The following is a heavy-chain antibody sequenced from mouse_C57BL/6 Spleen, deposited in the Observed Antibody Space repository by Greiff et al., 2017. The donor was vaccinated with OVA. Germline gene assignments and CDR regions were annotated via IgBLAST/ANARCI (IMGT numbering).Heavy chain of an antibody. CDR1: GYTFTSYW. J-gene: IGHJ4*01. CDR3: ASGSSWGNYYAMDY. D-gene: IGHD1-1*01. Sequence: QVQLQQPGAELVRPGSSVKLSCKASGYTFTSYWMGWVKQRPGQGLEWIGNIYPSDSETHYNQKFKDKATLTVDKSSSTAYMQLSSLTSEDSAVYYCASGSSWGNYYAMDYWGQGTSVTVSS. CDR2: IYPSDSET. V-gene: IGHV1-61*01.